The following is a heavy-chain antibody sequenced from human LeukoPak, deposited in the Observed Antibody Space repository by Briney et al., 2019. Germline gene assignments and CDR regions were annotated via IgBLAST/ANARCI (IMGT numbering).Heavy chain of an antibody. CDR2: ISGSGGST. V-gene: IGHV3-23*01. CDR3: AHSEWLQSFDY. CDR1: GFTYSDYY. D-gene: IGHD3-3*01. J-gene: IGHJ4*02. Sequence: PGGSLRLSCAASGFTYSDYYMSWVRQAPGKGLEWVSAISGSGGSTYYADSVKGRFTISRDNSKNTLYLQMNSLRAEDTAVYYCAHSEWLQSFDYWGQGTLVTVSS.